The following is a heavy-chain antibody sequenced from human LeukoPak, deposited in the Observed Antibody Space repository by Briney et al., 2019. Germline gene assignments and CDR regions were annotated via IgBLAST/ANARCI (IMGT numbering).Heavy chain of an antibody. Sequence: SGTLSLTCAVSGGSISSNNWWSWVRQPPGKGLEWIGEVSHSGSTNYNPSLKSRVTISVDTSKNQFSLRLRSVTAADTAVYSCARQERYGSGSYGFDYWGQGTLVTVSS. CDR2: VSHSGST. CDR3: ARQERYGSGSYGFDY. J-gene: IGHJ4*02. CDR1: GGSISSNNW. D-gene: IGHD3-10*01. V-gene: IGHV4-4*02.